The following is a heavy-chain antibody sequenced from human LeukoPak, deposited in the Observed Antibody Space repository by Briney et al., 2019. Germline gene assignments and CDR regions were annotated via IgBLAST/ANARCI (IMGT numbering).Heavy chain of an antibody. CDR1: GFTFSSYA. CDR2: ISYDGSNK. J-gene: IGHJ4*02. CDR3: AREEFGGNSPTGYFDC. D-gene: IGHD4-23*01. Sequence: PGGSLRLSCAASGFTFSSYAMHWVRQAPGKGLEWVAVISYDGSNKYYADSVKGRFTISRDNSKNTLYLQMNSLRAEDTAVYYCAREEFGGNSPTGYFDCWGQGTLVTVSS. V-gene: IGHV3-30-3*01.